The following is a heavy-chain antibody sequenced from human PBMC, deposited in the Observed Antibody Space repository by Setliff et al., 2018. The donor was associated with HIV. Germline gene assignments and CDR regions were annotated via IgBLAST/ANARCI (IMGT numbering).Heavy chain of an antibody. CDR2: INHSRST. D-gene: IGHD6-6*01. CDR3: VRDRNRVAARPGGSFDY. CDR1: GGSFNGYY. V-gene: IGHV4-34*01. Sequence: SETLSLTCAVYGGSFNGYYCSWNRQPPGKGLEWVGEINHSRSTNYNPSFKSRVTISIDTSKNQFSMKLSCVTSADTAVYYCVRDRNRVAARPGGSFDYWGQGTLVTVSS. J-gene: IGHJ4*02.